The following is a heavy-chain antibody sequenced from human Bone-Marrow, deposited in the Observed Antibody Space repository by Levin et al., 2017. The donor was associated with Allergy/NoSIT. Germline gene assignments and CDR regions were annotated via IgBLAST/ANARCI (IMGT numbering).Heavy chain of an antibody. D-gene: IGHD4/OR15-4a*01. CDR2: IYYREST. J-gene: IGHJ4*02. CDR3: VRSYYGANVFDF. V-gene: IGHV4-61*03. CDR1: GASVSRGTFF. Sequence: SQTLSLTCDVSGASVSRGTFFWSWIRQPPRTGLEWVGFIYYRESTKYNPSLKSRVTISLDTSKNHFSLNLRSVTAADTAVYYCVRSYYGANVFDFWGQGILVTVPS.